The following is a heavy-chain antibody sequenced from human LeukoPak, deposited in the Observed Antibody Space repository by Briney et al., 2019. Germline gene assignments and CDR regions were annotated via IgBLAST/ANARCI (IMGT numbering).Heavy chain of an antibody. Sequence: GGSLRLSCAASGFTFSSYSMNWVRQAPGTGLEWVSSISSSSSYIYYADSVKGRFTISRDNAKNSLYLQMNSLRAEDTGAYYCARIGLSNYYDSSGLDYWGQGTLVTVSS. CDR2: ISSSSSYI. CDR1: GFTFSSYS. J-gene: IGHJ4*02. V-gene: IGHV3-21*01. CDR3: ARIGLSNYYDSSGLDY. D-gene: IGHD3-22*01.